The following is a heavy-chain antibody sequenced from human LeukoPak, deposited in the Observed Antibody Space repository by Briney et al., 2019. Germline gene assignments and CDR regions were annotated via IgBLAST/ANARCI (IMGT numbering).Heavy chain of an antibody. CDR2: IYTSGST. J-gene: IGHJ6*03. CDR1: GGSVSSYY. V-gene: IGHV4-4*09. Sequence: SETLSLTCTVSGGSVSSYYWSWIRQSPGKGLEWIGYIYTSGSTNYNPSLKSRATISVDTSKNQFSLKLSSVTAADTAVYYCARRDHYYYYMDVWGKGTTVTVSS. CDR3: ARRDHYYYYMDV.